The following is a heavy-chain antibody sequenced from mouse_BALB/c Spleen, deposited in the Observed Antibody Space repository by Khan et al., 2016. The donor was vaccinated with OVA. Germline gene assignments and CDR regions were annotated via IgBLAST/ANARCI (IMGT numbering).Heavy chain of an antibody. J-gene: IGHJ4*01. Sequence: QMQLEESGPGLVAPSQSLSITCTVSGFSLSGYGVNWVRQPPGKGLEWLGMIWGDGNTDYNSALKSRLSISKDNSTSQVFLKMNSLQTDDTGRYYCARAYYGNYREAMDYWGQGTSVTVSS. D-gene: IGHD2-10*01. V-gene: IGHV2-6-7*01. CDR3: ARAYYGNYREAMDY. CDR2: IWGDGNT. CDR1: GFSLSGYG.